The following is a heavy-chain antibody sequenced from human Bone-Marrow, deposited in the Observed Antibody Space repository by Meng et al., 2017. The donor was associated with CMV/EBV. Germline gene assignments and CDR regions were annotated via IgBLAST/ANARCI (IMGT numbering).Heavy chain of an antibody. J-gene: IGHJ4*02. CDR2: IYYSGST. D-gene: IGHD2-21*01. V-gene: IGHV4-38-2*02. Sequence: LSCNVPGYSISSGYYWGWIRQPPGKGLEWIGYIYYSGSTNYNPSLKSRVTISVDTSKNQFSLKLSSVTAADTAVYYCARGTYCGGDCGPHDYYFDYWGQGTLVTVSS. CDR1: GYSISSGYY. CDR3: ARGTYCGGDCGPHDYYFDY.